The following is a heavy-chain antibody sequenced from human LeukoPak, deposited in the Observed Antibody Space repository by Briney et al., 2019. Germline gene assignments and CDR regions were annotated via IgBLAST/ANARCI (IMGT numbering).Heavy chain of an antibody. Sequence: SETLSLTCTVSGGSISSSDYYWGWIRQPPGKGLEWIGSIYYGGSTYYNPSLKSRVTISVDTSMNQFSLKLSFVTTADTAVYYCARALGYCSGGSCTRGYNWYDPWGQGTLVTVPS. CDR3: ARALGYCSGGSCTRGYNWYDP. V-gene: IGHV4-39*01. J-gene: IGHJ5*02. CDR1: GGSISSSDYY. D-gene: IGHD2-15*01. CDR2: IYYGGST.